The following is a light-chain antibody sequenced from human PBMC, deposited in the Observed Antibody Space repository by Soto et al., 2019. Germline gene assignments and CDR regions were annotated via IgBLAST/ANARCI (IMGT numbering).Light chain of an antibody. CDR2: KAS. CDR3: QQYKDYSWT. Sequence: IQMTQSPSTLSASVGDRVAITCRASQSIGIWLAWYQQKPGKAPRFPIYKASTLESGVPSRFSGSGSGTEFTLTISGLQPEDFGSYYCQQYKDYSWTFGQGTKVEIK. J-gene: IGKJ1*01. V-gene: IGKV1-5*03. CDR1: QSIGIW.